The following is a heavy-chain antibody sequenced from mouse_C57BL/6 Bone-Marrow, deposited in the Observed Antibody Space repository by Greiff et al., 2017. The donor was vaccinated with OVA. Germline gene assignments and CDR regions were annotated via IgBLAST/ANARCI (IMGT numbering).Heavy chain of an antibody. V-gene: IGHV5-17*01. D-gene: IGHD2-2*01. CDR2: ISSGSSTI. J-gene: IGHJ1*03. CDR3: AGREVWLRRDWYFDV. CDR1: GFTFSDYG. Sequence: EVKLVESGGGLVKPGGSLKLSCAASGFTFSDYGMHWVRQAPEKGLEWVAYISSGSSTIYYADTVKGRFTISRDNAKNTLFLQITSLRSEDTAMYYCAGREVWLRRDWYFDVWGTGTTVTVSS.